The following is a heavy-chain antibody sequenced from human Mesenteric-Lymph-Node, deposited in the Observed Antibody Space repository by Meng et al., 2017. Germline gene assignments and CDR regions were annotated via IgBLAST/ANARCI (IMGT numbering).Heavy chain of an antibody. V-gene: IGHV3-30*01. D-gene: IGHD2-21*02. CDR1: GFTFSSYA. Sequence: GESLKISCAASGFTFSSYAMHWVRQAPGRGLEWVAVISYDGSNKYYADSVKGRFTISRDNSKNTLYLQMNSLRAEDTAVYYCAGGYDPSYCGGDCSFDIWGQGTMVTVSS. CDR2: ISYDGSNK. CDR3: AGGYDPSYCGGDCSFDI. J-gene: IGHJ3*02.